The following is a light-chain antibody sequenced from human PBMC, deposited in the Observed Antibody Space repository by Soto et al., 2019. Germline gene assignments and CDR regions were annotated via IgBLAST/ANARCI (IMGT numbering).Light chain of an antibody. CDR3: QQYNSYWT. J-gene: IGKJ1*01. CDR1: QSISSW. CDR2: DAS. Sequence: DIQMTQSPSTLSASVGDRDTITCRASQSISSWLAWYQQKPGKAPKLLIYDASSLESGVPSRFSGRGSGTEFTLTISSLQPDDFATYYCQQYNSYWTFGQGTKVEIK. V-gene: IGKV1-5*01.